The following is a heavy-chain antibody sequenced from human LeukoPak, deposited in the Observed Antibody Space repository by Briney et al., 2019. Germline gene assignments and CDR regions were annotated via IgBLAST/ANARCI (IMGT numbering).Heavy chain of an antibody. Sequence: PGRSLRLSCAASGFTFSSYAMHWVRQAPGKGLERVAVISYDGSNKYYADSVKGRFTISRDNSKNTLYLQMNSLRAEDTAVYYCARVPLKGCSSTSCYAGGYFQHGGQGTLVTVSS. CDR1: GFTFSSYA. D-gene: IGHD2-2*01. CDR3: ARVPLKGCSSTSCYAGGYFQH. CDR2: ISYDGSNK. V-gene: IGHV3-30-3*01. J-gene: IGHJ1*01.